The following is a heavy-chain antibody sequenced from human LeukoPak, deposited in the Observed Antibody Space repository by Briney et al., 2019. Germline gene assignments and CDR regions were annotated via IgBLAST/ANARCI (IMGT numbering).Heavy chain of an antibody. CDR1: GFTFSSYE. CDR3: AKDLVPAAMLGAFDI. J-gene: IGHJ3*02. Sequence: GGSLRLSCAASGFTFSSYEMNWVRQAPGKGLEWVSYISSSGSTIYYADSVKGRFTISRDNSKNTLYLQMNSLRAEDTAVYYCAKDLVPAAMLGAFDIWGQGTMVTVSS. V-gene: IGHV3-48*03. CDR2: ISSSGSTI. D-gene: IGHD2-2*01.